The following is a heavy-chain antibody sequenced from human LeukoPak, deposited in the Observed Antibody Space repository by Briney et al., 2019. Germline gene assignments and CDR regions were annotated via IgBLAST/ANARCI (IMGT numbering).Heavy chain of an antibody. V-gene: IGHV1-2*02. CDR3: ARAGGYSYGYYFDY. Sequence: ASVKVSCKASGYTFTGYYMHWVRQAPGQGLEWMGWINPNSGGTNYAQKFQGRVTMTRDTSISTAYMELSRLRSDDTAVYYCARAGGYSYGYYFDYWGQGTLVTVSS. CDR1: GYTFTGYY. CDR2: INPNSGGT. D-gene: IGHD5-18*01. J-gene: IGHJ4*02.